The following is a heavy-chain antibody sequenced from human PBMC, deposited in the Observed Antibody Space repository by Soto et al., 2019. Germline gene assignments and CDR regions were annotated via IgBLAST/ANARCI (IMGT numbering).Heavy chain of an antibody. V-gene: IGHV3-30*18. CDR3: AKDLFRTTYYDILRAEGDGH. CDR1: GFTFSSYG. D-gene: IGHD3-9*01. Sequence: QVQLVESGGGVVQPGRSLRLSCAASGFTFSSYGMHWVRQAPGKGLEWVAVISYDGSNKYYADSVKGRFTISRDNSKNTLYLQMNSLRAEDTAVYYCAKDLFRTTYYDILRAEGDGHWGQGTLVTVSS. J-gene: IGHJ4*02. CDR2: ISYDGSNK.